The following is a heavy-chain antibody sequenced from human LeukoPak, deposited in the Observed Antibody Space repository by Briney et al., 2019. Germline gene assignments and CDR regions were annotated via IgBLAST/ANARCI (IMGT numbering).Heavy chain of an antibody. CDR1: GFTFSSYW. J-gene: IGHJ3*02. CDR3: ARDLGQQLRGDAFDI. D-gene: IGHD6-13*01. CDR2: IKQDGSEK. Sequence: GGSLRLSCAASGFTFSSYWMSWVRQAPGKGLEWVANIKQDGSEKYFVDSVKGRFTISRDNAKNSLYLQMNSLRAEDTAVYYCARDLGQQLRGDAFDIWGQGTMVTVSS. V-gene: IGHV3-7*03.